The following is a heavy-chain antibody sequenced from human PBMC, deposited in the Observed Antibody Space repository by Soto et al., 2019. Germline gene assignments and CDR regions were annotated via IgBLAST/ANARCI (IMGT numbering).Heavy chain of an antibody. D-gene: IGHD5-18*01. J-gene: IGHJ5*02. CDR3: ARGRGYSYGLDP. V-gene: IGHV4-30-4*01. CDR1: GDSISSNTNY. Sequence: QVQLQESGPGLVKPSQTLSLTCTVSGDSISSNTNYWSWIRQPPGEGLELIGFISYSGTTSYSPSLKSRVAISLDTSKNQFSLSLSSVTATDTAVYYCARGRGYSYGLDPWGQGTLVTVSS. CDR2: ISYSGTT.